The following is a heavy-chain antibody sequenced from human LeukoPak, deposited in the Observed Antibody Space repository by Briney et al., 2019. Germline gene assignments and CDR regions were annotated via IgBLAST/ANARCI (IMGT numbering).Heavy chain of an antibody. CDR3: ARGRAVSGTYFDY. Sequence: GGCLRLSCAAYGFTFGSYAMGWVSQDPGKGMEWDTGISGSGGSTFYADSVKVRFTISRDNSKNTLYLQMNSLRAEDTAVYNCARGRAVSGTYFDYWGQGTLVSVSS. CDR1: GFTFGSYA. CDR2: ISGSGGST. J-gene: IGHJ4*02. V-gene: IGHV3-23*01. D-gene: IGHD6-19*01.